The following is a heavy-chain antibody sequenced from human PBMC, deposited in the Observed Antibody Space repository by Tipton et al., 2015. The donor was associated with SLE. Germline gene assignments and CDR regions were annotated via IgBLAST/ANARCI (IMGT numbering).Heavy chain of an antibody. V-gene: IGHV4-39*01. Sequence: TLSLTCSVSGVSISTSRYYWAWIRQPPGKRLEWIGSVFDTGYTAYNPSLEGRMSISVDTSNNEFSLKLSSVTAADTAVYFCARQDLGRAATLTFDIWGLGTLVTVSS. D-gene: IGHD6-25*01. CDR1: GVSISTSRYY. J-gene: IGHJ4*02. CDR3: ARQDLGRAATLTFDI. CDR2: VFDTGYT.